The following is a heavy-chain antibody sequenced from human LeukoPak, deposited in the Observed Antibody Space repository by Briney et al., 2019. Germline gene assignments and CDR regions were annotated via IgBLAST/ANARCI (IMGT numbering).Heavy chain of an antibody. V-gene: IGHV4-30-2*01. Sequence: SETLSLTCAVSGGSISSGGYSWSWIRQPPGKGLEWIGYIYHSGSTNYNPSLKSRVTISVDTSKNQFSLKLSSVTAADTAVYYCARVVEAAGTSLGSDWFDPWGQGTLVTVSS. CDR3: ARVVEAAGTSLGSDWFDP. CDR2: IYHSGST. CDR1: GGSISSGGYS. J-gene: IGHJ5*02. D-gene: IGHD1-7*01.